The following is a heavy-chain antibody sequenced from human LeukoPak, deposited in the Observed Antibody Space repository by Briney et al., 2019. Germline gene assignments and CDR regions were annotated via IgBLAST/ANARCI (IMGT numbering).Heavy chain of an antibody. Sequence: GGSLRLSCAASGFTFSSYAMSWVRQAPGKGLEWVSAISGSGGSTYYADSVKGRFTISRDISKNTLYLQMNSLRAEDTAVYYCAKNLLTCGGVVNQPFDYWGQGTLVTVSS. CDR3: AKNLLTCGGVVNQPFDY. CDR2: ISGSGGST. CDR1: GFTFSSYA. D-gene: IGHD3-16*01. J-gene: IGHJ4*02. V-gene: IGHV3-23*01.